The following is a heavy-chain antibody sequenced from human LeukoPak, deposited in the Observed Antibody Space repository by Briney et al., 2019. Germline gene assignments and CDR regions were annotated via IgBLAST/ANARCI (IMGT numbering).Heavy chain of an antibody. D-gene: IGHD3-3*01. J-gene: IGHJ2*01. CDR2: IIPIFGSA. V-gene: IGHV1-69*13. CDR1: GGTFSSYA. Sequence: GASVKVSCKASGGTFSSYAISWVRQAPGQGLEWMGGIIPIFGSANYAQKFQGRVTITADESTSTDYMELSRLRSEDTAVYYCARDLWRRNAYWYFDLWGHGTLVTVSS. CDR3: ARDLWRRNAYWYFDL.